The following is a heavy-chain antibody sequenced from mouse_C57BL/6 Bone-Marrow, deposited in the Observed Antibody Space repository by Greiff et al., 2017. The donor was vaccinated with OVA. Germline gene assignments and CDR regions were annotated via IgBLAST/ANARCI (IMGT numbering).Heavy chain of an antibody. CDR2: IYPGDGDT. Sequence: VQRVESGPELVKPGASVKISCKASGYAFSSSWMNWVKQRPGKGLEWIGRIYPGDGDTNYNGKFKGKATLTADKSSSTAYMQLSSLTSEDSAVYFCARGGGPRGFAYWGQGTLVTVSA. V-gene: IGHV1-82*01. CDR3: ARGGGPRGFAY. J-gene: IGHJ3*01. CDR1: GYAFSSSW.